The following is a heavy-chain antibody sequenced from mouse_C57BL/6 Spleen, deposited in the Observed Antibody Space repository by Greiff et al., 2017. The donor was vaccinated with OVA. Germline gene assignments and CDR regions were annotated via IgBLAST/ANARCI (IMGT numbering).Heavy chain of an antibody. CDR3: ARGAGSFDY. CDR2: IDPSDSYT. D-gene: IGHD3-3*01. V-gene: IGHV1-69*01. Sequence: QVQLQQSGAELVMPGASVKLSCKASGYTFTCYWMHWVKQRPGQGLEWIGEIDPSDSYTNYNQKFKGKSTLTVDKSSSTAYMQRSSLTSEDYAVFNWARGAGSFDYWGQGTTLTVSS. CDR1: GYTFTCYW. J-gene: IGHJ2*01.